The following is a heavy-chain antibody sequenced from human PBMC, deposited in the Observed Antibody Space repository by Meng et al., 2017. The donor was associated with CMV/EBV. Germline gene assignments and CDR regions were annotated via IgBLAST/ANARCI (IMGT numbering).Heavy chain of an antibody. V-gene: IGHV4-34*01. J-gene: IGHJ5*02. CDR3: ARGVGGWFDP. Sequence: QVQLTQWGAGLLKPSETLSLTCAVYGGSFSGYYWSWIRQPPGKGLEWIGEINHSGSTNYNPSLKSRVTISVDTSKNQFSLKLSSVTAADTAVYYCARGVGGWFDPWGQGTLVTVSS. CDR2: INHSGST. D-gene: IGHD1-26*01. CDR1: GGSFSGYY.